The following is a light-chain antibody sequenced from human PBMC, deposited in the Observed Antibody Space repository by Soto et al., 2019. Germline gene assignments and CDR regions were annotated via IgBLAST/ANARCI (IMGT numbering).Light chain of an antibody. Sequence: IQMTQSPSTLSAYAGDRVTITCRASQSISSWLAWYQQKPGQAPKLLIYAASSLPSGVPSRFSGSGSGTDFTLTISSLQPEDFATYYCQQSYSTPRTFGQGSKVDIK. CDR2: AAS. J-gene: IGKJ1*01. CDR3: QQSYSTPRT. CDR1: QSISSW. V-gene: IGKV1-39*01.